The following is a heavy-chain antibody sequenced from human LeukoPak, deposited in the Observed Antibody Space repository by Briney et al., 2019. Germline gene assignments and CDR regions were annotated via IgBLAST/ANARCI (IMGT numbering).Heavy chain of an antibody. CDR1: GGSISSSNW. V-gene: IGHV4-4*02. CDR2: INHSGNT. D-gene: IGHD2-15*01. J-gene: IGHJ6*03. CDR3: ARIQEDIVDPGVPYYYYMDV. Sequence: SETLSLTCAVSGGSISSSNWWSWIRQPPGKGLEWIGEINHSGNTNYNPSLKSRVTISVDTSKNQFSLKLSSVTAADTAVYYCARIQEDIVDPGVPYYYYMDVWGKGTTVTVSS.